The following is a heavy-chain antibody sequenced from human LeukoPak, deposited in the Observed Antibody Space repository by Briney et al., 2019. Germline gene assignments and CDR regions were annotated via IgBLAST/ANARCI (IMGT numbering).Heavy chain of an antibody. CDR3: AKTREVRYFFDY. J-gene: IGHJ4*02. D-gene: IGHD3-10*01. CDR1: GFTLSSYS. V-gene: IGHV3-21*04. CDR2: ISSSSTFI. Sequence: PGGSLRLSCAASGFTLSSYSMNWVRQAPGKGLEWVSSISSSSTFIYYADSVKGRFTISRDNSKNTLYLQMNSLRAEDTAVYYCAKTREVRYFFDYWGQGTLVTVSS.